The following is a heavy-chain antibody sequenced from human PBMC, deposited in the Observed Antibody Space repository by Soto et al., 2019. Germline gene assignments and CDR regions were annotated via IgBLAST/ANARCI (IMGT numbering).Heavy chain of an antibody. Sequence: GESLKISCKGSGYSFTIYWIGWVRQMPGKGLEWMGIIYPGDSDTRYSPSFQGQVTISADKSISTAYLQWSSLKASDTAMYYCARHRWNYYDSSGLILFPLDWGQGTLVTVSS. V-gene: IGHV5-51*01. CDR3: ARHRWNYYDSSGLILFPLD. CDR1: GYSFTIYW. CDR2: IYPGDSDT. D-gene: IGHD3-22*01. J-gene: IGHJ4*02.